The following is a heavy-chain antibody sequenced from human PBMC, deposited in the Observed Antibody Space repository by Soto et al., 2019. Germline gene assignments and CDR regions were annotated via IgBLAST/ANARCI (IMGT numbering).Heavy chain of an antibody. J-gene: IGHJ4*02. CDR2: ISHSGST. CDR3: ARMGVATITNLDY. V-gene: IGHV4-31*03. D-gene: IGHD5-12*01. CDR1: GGSISSGGYY. Sequence: SETLSLTCTVAGGSISSGGYYWSWIRQHPGKGLEWIGEISHSGSTYYNPSLKSRVTISVDTSKNQFSLKLSSVTAADTAVYYCARMGVATITNLDYWGQVTLVTVSS.